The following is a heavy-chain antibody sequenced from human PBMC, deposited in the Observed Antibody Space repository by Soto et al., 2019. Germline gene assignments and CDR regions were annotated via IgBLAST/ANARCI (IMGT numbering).Heavy chain of an antibody. J-gene: IGHJ5*02. CDR1: GDTFTNFG. V-gene: IGHV1-18*01. D-gene: IGHD3-10*01. CDR3: ARVLRGVVNWFDP. Sequence: ASVKVSCKTSGDTFTNFGLSWVRQAPGQGLEWMGWIATYNSNKNYAQKFQGRLTLTTDTSTSTGYMELKSLEYDDTAVYYCARVLRGVVNWFDPWGQGTLVTVSS. CDR2: IATYNSNK.